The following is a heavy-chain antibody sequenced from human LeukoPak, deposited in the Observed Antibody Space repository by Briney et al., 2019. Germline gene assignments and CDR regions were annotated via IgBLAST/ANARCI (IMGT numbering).Heavy chain of an antibody. CDR1: GFSFSQAW. CDR2: LKSKKAGGTT. Sequence: GGSLRLSCAASGFSFSQAWMSWVRQAPGKGLEWVGRLKSKKAGGTTDYAAPVKGRFTISRDVSKDTLYLQMNNLKTEDTAVYFCTTDDYYEKTPVDFDSFDIWGQGTMVTVSS. CDR3: TTDDYYEKTPVDFDSFDI. J-gene: IGHJ3*02. D-gene: IGHD3-16*01. V-gene: IGHV3-15*01.